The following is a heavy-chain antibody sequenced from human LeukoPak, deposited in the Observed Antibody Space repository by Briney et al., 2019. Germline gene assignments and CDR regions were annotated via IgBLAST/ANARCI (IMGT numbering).Heavy chain of an antibody. V-gene: IGHV3-30*03. CDR3: ARDGPDRYGYDY. J-gene: IGHJ4*02. D-gene: IGHD1-1*01. CDR2: ISYDGSNK. Sequence: GGSLRLSCAASGFTFSSYGMHWVRQAPGKGLEWVAVISYDGSNKYYADSVKGRFTISRDNSKNTLYLQMNSLRAEDTAVYYCARDGPDRYGYDYWGQGTLVTVSS. CDR1: GFTFSSYG.